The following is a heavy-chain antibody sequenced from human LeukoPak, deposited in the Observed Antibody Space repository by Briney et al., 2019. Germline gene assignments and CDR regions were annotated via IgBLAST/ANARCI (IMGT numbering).Heavy chain of an antibody. CDR1: GFTFSSYE. J-gene: IGHJ5*02. V-gene: IGHV3-48*03. CDR2: ISSSGSTI. Sequence: GGSLRLSCAASGFTFSSYEMNWARQAPGKGLEWVSYISSSGSTIYYADSVKGRFTISRDNAKNSLYLQMNSLRAEDTAVYYCARVTGAGGYDSSGYRGVWFDPWGQGTLVTVAS. CDR3: ARVTGAGGYDSSGYRGVWFDP. D-gene: IGHD3-22*01.